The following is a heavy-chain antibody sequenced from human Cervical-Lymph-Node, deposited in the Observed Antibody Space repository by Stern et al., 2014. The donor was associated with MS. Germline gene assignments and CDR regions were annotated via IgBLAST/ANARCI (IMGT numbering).Heavy chain of an antibody. CDR1: GGSISTFY. CDR3: ARRDYYDSSGYYDDAFDI. D-gene: IGHD3-22*01. V-gene: IGHV4-59*01. J-gene: IGHJ3*02. CDR2: IHYSGST. Sequence: QVQLVESGPGLVKPSETLSLTCTVSGGSISTFYWNWIRQSPGKGLAWIGQIHYSGSTNYNPSLKSRVTISVDTSKNQFSLTLRSVTAADTAVYFGARRDYYDSSGYYDDAFDIWGQGTMVTASS.